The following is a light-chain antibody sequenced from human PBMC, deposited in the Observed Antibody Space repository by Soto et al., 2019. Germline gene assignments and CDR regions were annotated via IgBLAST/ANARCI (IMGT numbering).Light chain of an antibody. Sequence: DIQMTQSPSTLSASVGDRVTITCRASQSISSWLAWYQQKPGKAPKLLIYDASSLESGVPSRFSGSGYGTEFTLTIRSLQPDDFATYCCQHYGGMWTFGQGTKVAIK. J-gene: IGKJ1*01. CDR3: QHYGGMWT. CDR1: QSISSW. CDR2: DAS. V-gene: IGKV1-5*01.